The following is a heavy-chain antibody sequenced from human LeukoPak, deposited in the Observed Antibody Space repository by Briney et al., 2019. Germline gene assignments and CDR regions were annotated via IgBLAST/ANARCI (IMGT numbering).Heavy chain of an antibody. J-gene: IGHJ5*01. Sequence: ASVKVSCKASGYTFTRYYMHWVRQAPGQGLEWLGWMNSNNGNAQYAQKVQGRLTMTTDTSTSTVHMELRSLTSDDTAVYYCARERQELRFVERWFDSWGQGTLVTVSS. CDR3: ARERQELRFVERWFDS. CDR1: GYTFTRYY. V-gene: IGHV1-18*04. D-gene: IGHD3-16*01. CDR2: MNSNNGNA.